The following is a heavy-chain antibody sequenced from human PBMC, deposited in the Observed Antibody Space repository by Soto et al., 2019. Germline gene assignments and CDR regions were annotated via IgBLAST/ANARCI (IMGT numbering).Heavy chain of an antibody. CDR3: AKGSLWFGELSPNDAFDM. Sequence: GGSLRLSCAASGFTFRSYVMSWVRQAPGKGLEWVSAISGSGASTYYADSVKGRFTISRDNSKNTLYLQMHSLRAEDTAQYYCAKGSLWFGELSPNDAFDMWGQGTMVTVSS. J-gene: IGHJ3*02. CDR1: GFTFRSYV. V-gene: IGHV3-23*01. D-gene: IGHD3-10*01. CDR2: ISGSGAST.